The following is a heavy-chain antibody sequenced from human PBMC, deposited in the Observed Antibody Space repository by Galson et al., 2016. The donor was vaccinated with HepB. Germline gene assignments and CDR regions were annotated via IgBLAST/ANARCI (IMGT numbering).Heavy chain of an antibody. CDR3: GRDRILEWTLIGAGLDV. CDR2: INSNGGGA. D-gene: IGHD3-3*01. J-gene: IGHJ6*02. CDR1: GYSFSDYY. Sequence: SVKVSCKASGYSFSDYYMHWVRQAPGQGLEWMGIINSNGGGASYAEKFQDRVTMTRDTSTSTVYLEVRSLRSDDTATYCCGRDRILEWTLIGAGLDVWGQGTTVSVSS. V-gene: IGHV1-46*01.